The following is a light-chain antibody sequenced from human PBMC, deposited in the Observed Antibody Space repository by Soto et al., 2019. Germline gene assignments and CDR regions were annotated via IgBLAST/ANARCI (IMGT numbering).Light chain of an antibody. CDR1: QSVSSNY. V-gene: IGKV3-20*01. Sequence: EIVLTQSPGTLSLSPGERATLSCRASQSVSSNYLAWYQQKPGQAPRLLIYGASSRATDIPDRFSGSGSGTDFTLTISRLEPEDCAVYYCQQYGSQGTFGQGTKVDIK. CDR3: QQYGSQGT. CDR2: GAS. J-gene: IGKJ1*01.